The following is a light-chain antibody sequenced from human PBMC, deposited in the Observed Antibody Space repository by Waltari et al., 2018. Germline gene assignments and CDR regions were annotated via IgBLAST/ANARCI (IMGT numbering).Light chain of an antibody. Sequence: EILMTQSPASLSVSPWERATLSCWAGQSVGINLAWYQQRPGQAPRLLIYGASTRATGIPARFSGSGSDTEFTLTISSLKSEDFAVYYCQQYNSWPRTFGQGTKVDIK. CDR1: QSVGIN. CDR2: GAS. CDR3: QQYNSWPRT. V-gene: IGKV3-15*01. J-gene: IGKJ1*01.